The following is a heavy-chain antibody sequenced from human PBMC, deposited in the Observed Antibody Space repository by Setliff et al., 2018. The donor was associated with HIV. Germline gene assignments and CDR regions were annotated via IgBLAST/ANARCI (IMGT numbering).Heavy chain of an antibody. CDR3: ARIWGIPPLYYFDY. J-gene: IGHJ4*02. V-gene: IGHV1-3*01. D-gene: IGHD3-16*01. CDR1: GYTFTSYA. Sequence: GASVKVSCKASGYTFTSYATHWVRQAPGQRLEWMGWIHAGNGYTKYSQKFQGRVTFTRDTSASAAYMDLSSLRSEDTAVYYCARIWGIPPLYYFDYRGQGTLVTVSS. CDR2: IHAGNGYT.